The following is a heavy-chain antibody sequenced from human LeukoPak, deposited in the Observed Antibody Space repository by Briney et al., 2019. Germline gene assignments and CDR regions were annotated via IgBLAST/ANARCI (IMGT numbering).Heavy chain of an antibody. J-gene: IGHJ4*02. D-gene: IGHD3-10*01. V-gene: IGHV3-30*18. CDR2: ISYDGDNK. CDR1: GFTFSAYG. Sequence: GGSLRLSCAASGFTFSAYGMHWVRQAPGKGPEWVAVISYDGDNKYYADSVKGRFTISRDNSKNTLYLQMTSLRAEDTAVYYCAKDELLWFRELGKPTNFDYWGQGTLVTVSS. CDR3: AKDELLWFRELGKPTNFDY.